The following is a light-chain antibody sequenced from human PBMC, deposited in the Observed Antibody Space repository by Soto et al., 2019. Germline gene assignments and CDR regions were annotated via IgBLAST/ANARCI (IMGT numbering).Light chain of an antibody. CDR3: AAWDDSLSGVV. Sequence: QSVLTQPPSASGTPGQRVTISCSGSISNLGSNFIYWYQQLPGAAPKLLISRNNERPSGVPDRFSGSKSGTSASLAISGLRSEDEADYHCAAWDDSLSGVVFGGRTKLTVL. CDR2: RNN. V-gene: IGLV1-47*01. J-gene: IGLJ3*02. CDR1: ISNLGSNF.